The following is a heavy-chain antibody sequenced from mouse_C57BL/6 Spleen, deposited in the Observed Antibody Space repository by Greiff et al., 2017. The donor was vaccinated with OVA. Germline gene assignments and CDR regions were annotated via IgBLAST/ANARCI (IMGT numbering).Heavy chain of an antibody. Sequence: QVQLQQPGAELVMPGASVKLSCKASGYTFTSYWMRWVKQRPGQGLEWIGEIDPSDSYTNYNQKFKGKSTLTVDKSSSTAYMQLSSLTSEDSAVYYCARGYYYGSSQYYFDYWGQGTTLTVSS. CDR2: IDPSDSYT. CDR3: ARGYYYGSSQYYFDY. D-gene: IGHD1-1*01. V-gene: IGHV1-69*01. J-gene: IGHJ2*01. CDR1: GYTFTSYW.